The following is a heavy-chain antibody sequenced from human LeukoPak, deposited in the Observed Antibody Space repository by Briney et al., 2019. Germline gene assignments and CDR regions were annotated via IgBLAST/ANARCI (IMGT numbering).Heavy chain of an antibody. V-gene: IGHV3-7*01. CDR1: GFTFSTSW. J-gene: IGHJ4*02. CDR2: IKQDGSEK. D-gene: IGHD3-3*01. CDR3: ARAQSGFWSGYCFDY. Sequence: GGSLRLSCAASGFTFSTSWMSWVRQAPGKGLEWVANIKQDGSEKYYVDSVKGRFAVSRDNAKNSLYLQMNSLRAEDTAVYYCARAQSGFWSGYCFDYWGQGTLVTVSP.